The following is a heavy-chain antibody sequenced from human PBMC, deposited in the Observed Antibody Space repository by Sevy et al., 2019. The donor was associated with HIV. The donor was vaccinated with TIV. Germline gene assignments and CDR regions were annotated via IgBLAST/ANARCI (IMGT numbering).Heavy chain of an antibody. CDR2: ITRNSYEAYGGTT. CDR1: GFTFDDYA. D-gene: IGHD5-12*01. J-gene: IGHJ4*02. Sequence: GGSLRLSCTTSGFTFDDYAMSWFRQAPGKGLEWVAFITRNSYEAYGGTTDYAASVKGRFIISRDDSKSIAYLQMNNLKTEDTAVYYCTRSLATADTPEYYFDYWGQGTLVTVSS. V-gene: IGHV3-49*03. CDR3: TRSLATADTPEYYFDY.